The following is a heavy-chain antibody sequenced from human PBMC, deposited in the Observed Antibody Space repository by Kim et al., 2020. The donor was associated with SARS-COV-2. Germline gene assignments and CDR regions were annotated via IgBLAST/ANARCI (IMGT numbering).Heavy chain of an antibody. V-gene: IGHV4-59*01. D-gene: IGHD3-10*01. Sequence: TPPLSSRGTISVDTSKNQFSLKLSSVTAADTAVYYCARDPSGASGWYFDLWGRGTLVTVSS. J-gene: IGHJ2*01. CDR3: ARDPSGASGWYFDL.